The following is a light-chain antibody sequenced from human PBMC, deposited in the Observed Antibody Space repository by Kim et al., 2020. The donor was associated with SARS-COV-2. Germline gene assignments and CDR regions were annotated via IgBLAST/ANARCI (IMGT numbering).Light chain of an antibody. CDR2: GNN. CDR1: DPILESNY. V-gene: IGLV1-47*01. CDR3: AAGDDSLSAWV. Sequence: GVTTSCSGSDPILESNYVYWHQPRPGTAPILLIYGNNLRTSGVADRFPCSRSGTSASLAISGLRSEDEADYYCAAGDDSLSAWVFGGGTQLTVL. J-gene: IGLJ3*02.